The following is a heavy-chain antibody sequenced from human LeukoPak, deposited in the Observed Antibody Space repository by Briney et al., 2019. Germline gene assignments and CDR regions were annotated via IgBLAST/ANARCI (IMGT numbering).Heavy chain of an antibody. J-gene: IGHJ4*02. D-gene: IGHD3-3*01. CDR2: ISSSAYTV. CDR3: ASWAGNTQSDSWSGPFDY. V-gene: IGHV3-48*04. CDR1: GFTFSSYS. Sequence: GGSLRLSCAASGFTFSSYSMNWVRQAPGKGLEWISYISSSAYTVYYADSVTGRFTISRDNAKNSLYLQMSSLRVEDTAVYYCASWAGNTQSDSWSGPFDYWGQGSLVTVSS.